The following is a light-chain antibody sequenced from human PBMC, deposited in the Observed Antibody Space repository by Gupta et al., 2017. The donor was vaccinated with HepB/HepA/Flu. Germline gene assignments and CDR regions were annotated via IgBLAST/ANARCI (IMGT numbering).Light chain of an antibody. CDR3: HVWDTGSDHVV. V-gene: IGLV3-21*04. CDR2: FDG. Sequence: SYVLTQPPSLSVAPGETARITCGGNNMGSKSVHCYQQQPGPPPVLLIQFDGDRPSGIPERFSGSKYGTTATLSFSGVEAGDEADYYCHVWDTGSDHVVFGGGTKLTVL. J-gene: IGLJ2*01. CDR1: NMGSKS.